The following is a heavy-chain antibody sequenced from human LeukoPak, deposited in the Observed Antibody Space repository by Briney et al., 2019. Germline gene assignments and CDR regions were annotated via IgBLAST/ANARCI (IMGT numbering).Heavy chain of an antibody. CDR2: ISWNSGSI. J-gene: IGHJ4*02. V-gene: IGHV3-9*01. D-gene: IGHD2-15*01. Sequence: GRSLRLSCAASGFTFDDYAMHWVRHAPGKGLEWVSGISWNSGSIVYADSVKGRFTISGDNAKNSLYLQMNSLRAEDTALYYCAKAAAENIVVVVAAIHLPLHFDYWGQGTLVTVSS. CDR3: AKAAAENIVVVVAAIHLPLHFDY. CDR1: GFTFDDYA.